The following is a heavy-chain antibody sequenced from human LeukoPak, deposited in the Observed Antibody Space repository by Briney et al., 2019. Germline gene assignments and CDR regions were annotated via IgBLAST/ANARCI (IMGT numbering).Heavy chain of an antibody. V-gene: IGHV1-2*06. Sequence: ASVNVSCKASGYTFTGYYMHWVRQAPGQGLEWMGRINPNSGGTNYAQKFQGRVTMTRDTSISTAYMELSRLRSDDTAVYYCARDYYDSSGYYYFDYWGQGTLVTVSS. CDR1: GYTFTGYY. CDR2: INPNSGGT. J-gene: IGHJ4*02. D-gene: IGHD3-22*01. CDR3: ARDYYDSSGYYYFDY.